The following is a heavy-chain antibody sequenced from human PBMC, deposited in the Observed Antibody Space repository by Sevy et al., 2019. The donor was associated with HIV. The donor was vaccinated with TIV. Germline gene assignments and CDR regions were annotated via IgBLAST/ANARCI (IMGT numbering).Heavy chain of an antibody. CDR2: ISYDGSNK. J-gene: IGHJ6*02. V-gene: IGHV3-30-3*01. CDR1: GFTFSSYA. Sequence: GGSLRLSCAASGFTFSSYAMHWVRQAPGKGLEWVAVISYDGSNKYYADSVKGRFTISRDNSKNTLYLQMNSLRAEDTAVYYCARAPTRIPRMDDWGQGTTVTVSS. CDR3: ARAPTRIPRMDD.